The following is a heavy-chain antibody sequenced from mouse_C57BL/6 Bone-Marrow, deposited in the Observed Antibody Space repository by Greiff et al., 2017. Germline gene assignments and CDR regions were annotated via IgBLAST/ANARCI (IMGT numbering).Heavy chain of an antibody. CDR1: GYTFTSYW. CDR3: ARSNYGLTATEAMDY. Sequence: QVQLQQPGAELVMPGASVKLSCKASGYTFTSYWMHWVKQRPGQGLEWIGEIDPSDSYTNYNQKFKGKSTLTVDKSSSTAYMQLSSLTSEDSAVYYCARSNYGLTATEAMDYWGQGTSVTVSS. CDR2: IDPSDSYT. D-gene: IGHD1-1*01. V-gene: IGHV1-69*01. J-gene: IGHJ4*01.